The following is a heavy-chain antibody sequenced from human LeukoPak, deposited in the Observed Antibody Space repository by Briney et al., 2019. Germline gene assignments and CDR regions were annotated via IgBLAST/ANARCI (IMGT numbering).Heavy chain of an antibody. CDR2: INPNSGDT. Sequence: ASVKVSCKTSGYIFTGHYLHWVRQAPGQGLEWMGWINPNSGDTNYAQKFQGRVTMTEDTSTDTAYMELSSLRSEDTAVYYCATGFFSGSPIINFDYWGQGTLVTVSS. V-gene: IGHV1-2*02. CDR3: ATGFFSGSPIINFDY. J-gene: IGHJ4*02. D-gene: IGHD1-26*01. CDR1: GYIFTGHY.